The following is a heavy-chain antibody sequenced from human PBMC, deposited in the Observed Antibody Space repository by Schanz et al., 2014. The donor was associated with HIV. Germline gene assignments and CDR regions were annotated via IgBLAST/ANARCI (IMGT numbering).Heavy chain of an antibody. Sequence: QMQLVESGGAVVRPGGSLRLSCAASGFTFSSFGMHWVRQAPGKGLEWVAVIWHDGSSKYYADSVKGRFTVSRDNSKNMLYLQMNSLRAEDTAVYYCAREYYSRNWNWFDPWGQGTLVTVSS. J-gene: IGHJ5*02. D-gene: IGHD6-13*01. CDR3: AREYYSRNWNWFDP. CDR2: IWHDGSSK. V-gene: IGHV3-33*01. CDR1: GFTFSSFG.